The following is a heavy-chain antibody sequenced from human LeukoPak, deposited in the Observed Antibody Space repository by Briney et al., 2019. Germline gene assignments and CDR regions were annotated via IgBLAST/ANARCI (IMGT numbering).Heavy chain of an antibody. CDR1: GFTFSSYW. J-gene: IGHJ3*02. Sequence: PGGSLRLSCVASGFTFSSYWMSWVRQAPGKGLEWVANIKQDGSEKYYVDSVKGRFTISRDNAKNSLDLQMNSLRAEDTAVYYCARQQHNAFDIWGEGTMVTVSS. CDR3: ARQQHNAFDI. D-gene: IGHD6-13*01. V-gene: IGHV3-7*01. CDR2: IKQDGSEK.